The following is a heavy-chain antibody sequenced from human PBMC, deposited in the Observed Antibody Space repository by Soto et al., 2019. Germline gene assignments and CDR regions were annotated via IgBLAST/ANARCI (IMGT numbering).Heavy chain of an antibody. CDR1: GGSIGNSY. D-gene: IGHD4-17*01. CDR2: IYYSGSS. CDR3: ARRYGPGFDY. Sequence: SETLSLTCTVSGGSIGNSYWSWIRQSPGKGLEWIGYIYYSGSSNYNPSLKSRVSISVDTSKNQFSLKLSSVTAADTAVYYCARRYGPGFDYWGQGTLVTVSS. V-gene: IGHV4-59*08. J-gene: IGHJ4*02.